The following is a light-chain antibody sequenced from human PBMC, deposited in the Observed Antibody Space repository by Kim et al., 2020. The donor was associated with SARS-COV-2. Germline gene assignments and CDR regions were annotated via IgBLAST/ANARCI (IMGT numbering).Light chain of an antibody. V-gene: IGKV1-5*01. CDR2: DAS. J-gene: IGKJ1*01. Sequence: DIQMTQSPSTLSASVGDRVTITCRASQTLSGRLAWYQQKPGKAPKLLIFDASTLESGVPSRFRGIGSGTDFILTISSLQPDDSATYYCQHRKTFGQGTKVDIK. CDR3: QHRKT. CDR1: QTLSGR.